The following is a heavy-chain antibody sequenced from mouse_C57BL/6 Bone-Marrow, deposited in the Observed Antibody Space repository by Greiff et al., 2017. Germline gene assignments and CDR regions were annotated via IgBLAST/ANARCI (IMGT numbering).Heavy chain of an antibody. Sequence: EVKLMESGGDLVKPGGSLKLSCAVSGFTFSSYGMSWVRQTPDKRLEWVATISSGGSYTYYPDSVKGRFTISRDNAKNTLYLQMSSLKSEDTAMYYCARQLRAYWGQGTLVTVSA. CDR1: GFTFSSYG. CDR3: ARQLRAY. CDR2: ISSGGSYT. D-gene: IGHD3-2*02. J-gene: IGHJ3*01. V-gene: IGHV5-6*01.